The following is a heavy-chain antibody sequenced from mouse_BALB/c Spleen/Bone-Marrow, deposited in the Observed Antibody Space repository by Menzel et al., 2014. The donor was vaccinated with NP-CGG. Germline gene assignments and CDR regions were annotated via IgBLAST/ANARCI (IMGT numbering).Heavy chain of an antibody. CDR2: ISTYSGDT. V-gene: IGHV1-67*01. CDR3: ARNFYGSAYFDF. CDR1: GYKFTDYA. Sequence: QVQLQQPGPELVRPAVSVKISCKGSGYKFTDYAMHWVKQSHAKSLEWIGLISTYSGDTHYNQKFKGKATMTVDKSSSTAYMELARLTSEDSAIYYCARNFYGSAYFDFWGQGSTLTVSS. J-gene: IGHJ2*01. D-gene: IGHD1-1*01.